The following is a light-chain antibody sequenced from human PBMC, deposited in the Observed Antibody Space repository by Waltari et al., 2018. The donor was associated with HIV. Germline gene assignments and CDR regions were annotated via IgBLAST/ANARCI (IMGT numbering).Light chain of an antibody. CDR1: QSVLYNSNNKNY. J-gene: IGKJ2*01. Sequence: DIVMTQSPDSLAVSLGERATINCKSSQSVLYNSNNKNYLAWYQQKAGQPPNLLIYWASTREFGVPDRFSGSGSGTDFTLTISSLQAEDVAVYYCQQYYSTPHTFGQGTKLEIK. CDR3: QQYYSTPHT. V-gene: IGKV4-1*01. CDR2: WAS.